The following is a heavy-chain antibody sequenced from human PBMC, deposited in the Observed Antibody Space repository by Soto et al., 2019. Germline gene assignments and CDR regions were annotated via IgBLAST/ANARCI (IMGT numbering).Heavy chain of an antibody. J-gene: IGHJ4*02. CDR3: GKVDPTGIGSVVSSPFDY. CDR2: ISGSGYST. CDR1: GFTFSSYA. D-gene: IGHD2-15*01. V-gene: IGHV3-23*01. Sequence: GGSLRLSCAASGFTFSSYAMSWVRQAPGKGLEWVSAISGSGYSTYYADSVKGRFTISRDNSKNTLYLQMNSLRAEDTAVYYCGKVDPTGIGSVVSSPFDYWGQGTLVTVSS.